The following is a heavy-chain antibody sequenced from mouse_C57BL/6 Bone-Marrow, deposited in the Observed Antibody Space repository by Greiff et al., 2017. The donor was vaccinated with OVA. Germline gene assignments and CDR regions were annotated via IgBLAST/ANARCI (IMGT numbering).Heavy chain of an antibody. Sequence: VQLQQSGTELVKPGASVKISCKASGYAFSSSWMNWVKQRPGKGLEWIGRIYPGDGDTNYNGKFKGKATLTADKSSSTAYMQLSSQTSEDSAVYFCAREDDYDWYFDVWGTGTTVTVSS. CDR1: GYAFSSSW. D-gene: IGHD2-4*01. CDR3: AREDDYDWYFDV. V-gene: IGHV1-82*01. CDR2: IYPGDGDT. J-gene: IGHJ1*03.